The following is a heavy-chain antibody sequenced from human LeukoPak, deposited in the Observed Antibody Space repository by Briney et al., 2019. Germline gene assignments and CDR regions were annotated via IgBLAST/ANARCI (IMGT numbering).Heavy chain of an antibody. Sequence: ASVKVSCKASGYTFTSYGISWVRQAPGQGLEWMGGIIPIFGTANYAQKFQGRVTITADESTSTAYMELSSLRSEDTAVYYCARDGTEYFDYWGQGTLVTVSS. CDR1: GYTFTSYG. J-gene: IGHJ4*02. V-gene: IGHV1-69*13. CDR2: IIPIFGTA. CDR3: ARDGTEYFDY.